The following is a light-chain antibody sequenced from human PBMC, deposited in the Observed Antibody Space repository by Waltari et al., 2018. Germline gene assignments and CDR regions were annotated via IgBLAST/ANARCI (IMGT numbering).Light chain of an antibody. J-gene: IGKJ4*01. CDR2: HAS. CDR1: QSVYTF. V-gene: IGKV3-11*01. Sequence: EVVLTQSPATLSLSPGETATLSCRASQSVYTFLAWYQQKPGQAPMLLIYHASNRATGTPARFSGSGSGTDFTLTISSLEPEDSAVYFCQQRANWPPLTFGGGTKVEIK. CDR3: QQRANWPPLT.